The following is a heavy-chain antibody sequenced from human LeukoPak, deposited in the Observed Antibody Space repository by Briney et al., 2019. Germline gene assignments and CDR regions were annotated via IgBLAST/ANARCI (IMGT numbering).Heavy chain of an antibody. D-gene: IGHD2-2*01. CDR1: GFTFSSYW. J-gene: IGHJ4*02. CDR3: ARRYCSSTNCYAFDS. Sequence: GGSLRLSCAASGFTFSSYWMHWVRQDPGKGLVWVSHINNDGSITNYADSVKGRFTISRDNAKNTLYLQMSSLRADDTAVYYCARRYCSSTNCYAFDSWGQGTLVTVSS. V-gene: IGHV3-74*01. CDR2: INNDGSIT.